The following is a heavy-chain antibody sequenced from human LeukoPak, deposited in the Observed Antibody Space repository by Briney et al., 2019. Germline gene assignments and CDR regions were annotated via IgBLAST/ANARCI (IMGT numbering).Heavy chain of an antibody. Sequence: GGSLRLSCVASGFTFSDHSMTWVRQAPGKGLEWVATVKDAGSEKYYVDSVEGRFTISRDNAGNSVHLQMYSLRAEDTAVYYCARGGHRNLDYWGQGALVTVSS. J-gene: IGHJ4*02. CDR1: GFTFSDHS. V-gene: IGHV3-7*05. CDR3: ARGGHRNLDY. CDR2: VKDAGSEK.